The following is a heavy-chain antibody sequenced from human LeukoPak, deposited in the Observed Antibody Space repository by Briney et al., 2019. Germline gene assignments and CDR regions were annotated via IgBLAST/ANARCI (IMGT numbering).Heavy chain of an antibody. Sequence: GASVKVSCKASGYTFTGYYMHWVRQAPGQGLEWMGRINPNSGGTNYAQKFQGRVTMTGDTSISTAYMELSRLRSDDTAVYYCARGSVTAMVRSPFDYWGQGTLVTVSS. V-gene: IGHV1-2*06. CDR2: INPNSGGT. J-gene: IGHJ4*02. CDR1: GYTFTGYY. CDR3: ARGSVTAMVRSPFDY. D-gene: IGHD5-18*01.